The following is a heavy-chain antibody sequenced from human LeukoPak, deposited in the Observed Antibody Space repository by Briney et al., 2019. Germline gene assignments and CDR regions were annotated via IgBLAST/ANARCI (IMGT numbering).Heavy chain of an antibody. CDR3: ARDGYCSGGSCYFLAPFDY. CDR2: ISAYNGNT. J-gene: IGHJ4*02. CDR1: GYTFTSYG. V-gene: IGHV1-18*01. Sequence: GASVKVSCKASGYTFTSYGISWVRQAPGQGLEWMGWISAYNGNTNCAQKLQGRVTVTTDTSTSTAYMELRSLRSDDTAVYYCARDGYCSGGSCYFLAPFDYWGQGTLVTVSS. D-gene: IGHD2-15*01.